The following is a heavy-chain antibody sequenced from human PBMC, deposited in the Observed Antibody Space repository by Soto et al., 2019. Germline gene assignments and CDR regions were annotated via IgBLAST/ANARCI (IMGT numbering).Heavy chain of an antibody. CDR2: IDPTDSYT. V-gene: IGHV5-10-1*01. CDR1: GYSFTTYW. D-gene: IGHD3-22*01. Sequence: GESLKISCQGSGYSFTTYWISWVRQMPGKGLECMGRIDPTDSYTDYSPSFEGHVTMSVDRSINTAYLEWSSLKASDTAVYFCARDIYYDASGYFDYWGQGTQVTVSS. CDR3: ARDIYYDASGYFDY. J-gene: IGHJ4*02.